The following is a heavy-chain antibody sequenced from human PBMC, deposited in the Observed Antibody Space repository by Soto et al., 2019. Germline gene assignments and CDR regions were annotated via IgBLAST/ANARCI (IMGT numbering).Heavy chain of an antibody. V-gene: IGHV4-59*01. CDR2: ISNSGST. Sequence: QVQLQESGPGLVKASETLSLTCSVSGGSISSNYWSWIRQPPGKGLEWIGYISNSGSTNYNPSVKSRVTISIDTSKNQFSLKLSSVSAADTAVYYCARESYHDYGDNWFDPWGQGTLVTVSS. D-gene: IGHD4-17*01. CDR3: ARESYHDYGDNWFDP. CDR1: GGSISSNY. J-gene: IGHJ5*02.